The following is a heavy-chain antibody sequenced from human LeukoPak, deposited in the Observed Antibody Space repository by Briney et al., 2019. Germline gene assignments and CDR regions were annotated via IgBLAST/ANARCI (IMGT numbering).Heavy chain of an antibody. Sequence: PGGSLRLSCAASGFTFDDYAMHWVRQAPGKGLEWVSGISWNSGSIGYADSVKGRFTTSRDNAKNSLYLQMNSLRAEDTALYYYAKVGDYYYDSSGYSGGFDYWGQGTLVTVSS. D-gene: IGHD3-22*01. CDR2: ISWNSGSI. CDR3: AKVGDYYYDSSGYSGGFDY. V-gene: IGHV3-9*01. J-gene: IGHJ4*02. CDR1: GFTFDDYA.